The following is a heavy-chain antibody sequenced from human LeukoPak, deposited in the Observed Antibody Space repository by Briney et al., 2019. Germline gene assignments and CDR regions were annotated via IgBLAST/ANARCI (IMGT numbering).Heavy chain of an antibody. D-gene: IGHD6-13*01. CDR3: ARSLNSRLTDY. CDR2: ISAYNGNT. J-gene: IGHJ4*02. Sequence: ASVKVSCKTSGYTFNNYGISWVRQAPGQELEWMGWISAYNGNTNYTQQLQGRVTMTTDTSAGTAYMELRSLRSDDTAVYYCARSLNSRLTDYWGQGALVTVSS. CDR1: GYTFNNYG. V-gene: IGHV1-18*01.